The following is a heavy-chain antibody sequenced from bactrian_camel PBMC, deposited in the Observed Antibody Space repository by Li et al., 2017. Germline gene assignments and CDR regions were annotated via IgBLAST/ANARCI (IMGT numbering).Heavy chain of an antibody. V-gene: IGHV3S55*01. J-gene: IGHJ6*01. CDR3: AAGACGLNSLWLGY. Sequence: HVQLVESGGGSVQAGESLRLSCAASGYTGSRVCMGWFRQAPGKKREGVAAVGTYGPPVYLDSDRFTISKDDSRNTLYLQMNSLKPEDTAMYYCAAGACGLNSLWLGYRGQGTQVTVS. CDR1: GYTGSRVC. CDR2: VGTYGPP. D-gene: IGHD3*01.